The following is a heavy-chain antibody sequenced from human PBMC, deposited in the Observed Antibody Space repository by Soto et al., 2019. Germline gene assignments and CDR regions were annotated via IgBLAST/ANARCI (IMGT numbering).Heavy chain of an antibody. Sequence: GSLILSFAASGYTFSDYYMSWIRQAPGKGLEWVSYISSSGSTIYYADSVKVRFTISRDNAKNSLYLQMNSLRAEETAVYYRARETYYYDSSGYFYYWGQGTLVTVSS. CDR2: ISSSGSTI. CDR1: GYTFSDYY. J-gene: IGHJ4*02. V-gene: IGHV3-11*01. CDR3: ARETYYYDSSGYFYY. D-gene: IGHD3-22*01.